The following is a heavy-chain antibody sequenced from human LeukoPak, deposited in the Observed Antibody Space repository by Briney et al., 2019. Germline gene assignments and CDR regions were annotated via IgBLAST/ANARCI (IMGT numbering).Heavy chain of an antibody. CDR3: ARDNTYMFDY. Sequence: GGSLRLSCAASGFSFSSYWMNWVRQAPGKGLVWVAHINTDGRTTTYADSVKGRFTVARDNAKNTLYLEMNRLRAEDTAVYYCARDNTYMFDYWGXGTQVTVSS. J-gene: IGHJ4*02. V-gene: IGHV3-74*01. CDR2: INTDGRTT. CDR1: GFSFSSYW. D-gene: IGHD2-2*02.